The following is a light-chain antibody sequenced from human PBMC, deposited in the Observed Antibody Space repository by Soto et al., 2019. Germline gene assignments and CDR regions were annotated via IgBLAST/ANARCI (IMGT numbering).Light chain of an antibody. CDR1: SGDIGTYNF. CDR3: KSYTNSDTYV. J-gene: IGLJ1*01. Sequence: QSVLTQPASVSGSPGQSITISCTGTSGDIGTYNFVSWYQQHTGKAPKLIISDVTNRPSGVSSRFSGSKSDNTASLTISGLQSEDEADYYCKSYTNSDTYVFGTGTKLTVL. CDR2: DVT. V-gene: IGLV2-14*03.